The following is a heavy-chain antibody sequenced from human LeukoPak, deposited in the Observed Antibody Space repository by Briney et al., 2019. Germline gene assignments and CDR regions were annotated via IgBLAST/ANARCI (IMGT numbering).Heavy chain of an antibody. V-gene: IGHV3-23*01. CDR3: AKDPLGSGSYYAAFNY. CDR1: GFTFSSYA. Sequence: PGGSLRLSCAASGFTFSSYAMSWVRQAPGRGLEWVSAISGSGGSTYYADSVKGRFTISRDNSKNTLYLQMNSLRAEDTAVYYCAKDPLGSGSYYAAFNYWGQGTLVTVSS. CDR2: ISGSGGST. D-gene: IGHD1-26*01. J-gene: IGHJ4*02.